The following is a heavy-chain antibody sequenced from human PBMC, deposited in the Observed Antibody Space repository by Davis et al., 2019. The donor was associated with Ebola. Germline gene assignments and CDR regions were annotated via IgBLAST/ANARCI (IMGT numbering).Heavy chain of an antibody. Sequence: GGSLRLSCSASRFTFSNYAMHWVRQAPGKGLEWMALISIGAVNRYYADSVKGRFAISRDNSRGTLYLQMNSLRVEDSAIYYCVKDSSNIWFDIWGQGTLVTVSS. D-gene: IGHD2/OR15-2a*01. V-gene: IGHV3-30*09. CDR2: ISIGAVNR. J-gene: IGHJ3*02. CDR1: RFTFSNYA. CDR3: VKDSSNIWFDI.